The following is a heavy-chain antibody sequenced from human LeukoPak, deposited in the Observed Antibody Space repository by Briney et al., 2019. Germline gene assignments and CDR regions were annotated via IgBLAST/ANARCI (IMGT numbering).Heavy chain of an antibody. Sequence: SVKVSCKASGGTFSSYAISWVRQAPGQGLEWMGGIIPIFGTANYAQKFQGRVTITADEPTSTAYMELSSLRSEDTAVYYCARDTKQWPGVYFDYWGQGTWSPSLQ. D-gene: IGHD6-19*01. CDR1: GGTFSSYA. V-gene: IGHV1-69*13. J-gene: IGHJ4*02. CDR2: IIPIFGTA. CDR3: ARDTKQWPGVYFDY.